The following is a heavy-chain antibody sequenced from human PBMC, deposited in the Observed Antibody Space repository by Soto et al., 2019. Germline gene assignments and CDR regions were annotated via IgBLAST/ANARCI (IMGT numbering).Heavy chain of an antibody. J-gene: IGHJ6*02. CDR2: INHSGST. CDR1: GGSFSGYY. Sequence: QVQLQQWGAGLLKPSETLSLTCAVYGGSFSGYYWSWIRKPPGKGLEWIGEINHSGSTNYNPSLKSRVTISVDTSKNQFSLKLSSVTAADTAVYYCARSDSYGMDVWGQGTTVTVSS. CDR3: ARSDSYGMDV. V-gene: IGHV4-34*01.